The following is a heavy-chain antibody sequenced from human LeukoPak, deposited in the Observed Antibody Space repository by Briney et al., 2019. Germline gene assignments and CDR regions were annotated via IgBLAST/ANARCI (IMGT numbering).Heavy chain of an antibody. CDR1: GGSFSGYY. CDR2: INHSGST. J-gene: IGHJ5*02. CDR3: ARTNGYYGSGSSP. Sequence: SETLSLTCAVYGGSFSGYYWSWIRQPPGKGLEGIGEINHSGSTNYNPSLKSRVTISVDTSKNQFSLKLSSVTAADTAVYYCARTNGYYGSGSSPWGQGTLVTVSS. V-gene: IGHV4-34*01. D-gene: IGHD3-10*01.